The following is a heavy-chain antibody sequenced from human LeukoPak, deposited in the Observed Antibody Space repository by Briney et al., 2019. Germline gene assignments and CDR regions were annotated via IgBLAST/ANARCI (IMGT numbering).Heavy chain of an antibody. D-gene: IGHD4-17*01. V-gene: IGHV3-30*02. CDR1: GLTFSNSG. CDR3: ARVTRSPFGWFDP. Sequence: GGSLRLSCAVSGLTFSNSGMHWVRQAPGKGLEWVTFIRHDGSDKYYADSVKGRFTISRDNSKNTLFLQMNSLRAEDTAVYYCARVTRSPFGWFDPWGQGTLVTVSS. J-gene: IGHJ5*02. CDR2: IRHDGSDK.